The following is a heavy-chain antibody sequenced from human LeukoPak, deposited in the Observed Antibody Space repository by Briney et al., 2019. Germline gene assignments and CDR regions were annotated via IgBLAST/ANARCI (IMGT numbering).Heavy chain of an antibody. Sequence: GASVKVSCKASGYTFTSYDINWVRQATGQGLEWMGWTNPNSGNTGYAQKFQGRVTMTRNTSISTAYMELSSLRSEDTAVYYCARGSYTVAGTGDDYWGQGTLVTVSS. V-gene: IGHV1-8*01. CDR1: GYTFTSYD. J-gene: IGHJ4*02. CDR2: TNPNSGNT. D-gene: IGHD6-19*01. CDR3: ARGSYTVAGTGDDY.